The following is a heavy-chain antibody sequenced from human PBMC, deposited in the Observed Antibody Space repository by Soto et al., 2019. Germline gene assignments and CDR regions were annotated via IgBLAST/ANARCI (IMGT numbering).Heavy chain of an antibody. CDR3: ARAEYGDYRTRVFAIDI. V-gene: IGHV1-18*01. J-gene: IGHJ3*02. Sequence: ASVKVSCKASGYTFSNFGFVWVRRAPGQGLEWMGWISTYHGNTNYAQKFQGRVTMTTDTSTNTAYMEQRSLRSDDTAVYFCARAEYGDYRTRVFAIDIWGQGTRVTVS. CDR2: ISTYHGNT. CDR1: GYTFSNFG. D-gene: IGHD4-17*01.